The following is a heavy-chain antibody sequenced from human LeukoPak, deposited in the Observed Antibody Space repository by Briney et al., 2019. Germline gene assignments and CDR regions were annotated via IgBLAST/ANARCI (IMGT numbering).Heavy chain of an antibody. CDR1: GGSISSYY. D-gene: IGHD4-17*01. CDR3: ARVGGYDDYEETSLDNFDY. V-gene: IGHV4-59*01. CDR2: IYYSGST. J-gene: IGHJ4*02. Sequence: SETLSPTCTVSGGSISSYYWSWIRQPPGKGLEWIGYIYYSGSTNYNPSLKSRVTISVDTSKNQFSLKLSSVTAADTAVYYCARVGGYDDYEETSLDNFDYWGQGTLVTVSS.